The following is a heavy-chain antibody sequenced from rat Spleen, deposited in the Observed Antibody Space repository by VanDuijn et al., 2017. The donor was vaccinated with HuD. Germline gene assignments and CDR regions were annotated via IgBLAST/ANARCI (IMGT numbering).Heavy chain of an antibody. Sequence: EVQLVESDGGLVQPGRSLKLSCAASGFTFSDYYMAWVRQAPTKGLEWVATISSDGRRNYYRDSVKGRFTISRDNAKSTLYLQMDSLRSEDTATYYCARRHYGYTDYFDYWGRGVMVTVSS. D-gene: IGHD1-9*01. CDR3: ARRHYGYTDYFDY. CDR2: ISSDGRRN. V-gene: IGHV5-29*01. CDR1: GFTFSDYY. J-gene: IGHJ2*01.